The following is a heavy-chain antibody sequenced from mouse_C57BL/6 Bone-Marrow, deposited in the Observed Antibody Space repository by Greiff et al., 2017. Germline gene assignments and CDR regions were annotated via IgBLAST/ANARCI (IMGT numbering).Heavy chain of an antibody. D-gene: IGHD1-1*01. V-gene: IGHV1-72*01. Sequence: VQLQQPGAELVKPGASVKLSCKASGYTFTSYWMHWVKQRPGRGLEWIGRIDPNSGGTKYNEKLKSKATLTVDTPSSTAYMQLSSLTSEDSAVYYCAGWDYYGSSYGYFDVWGTGTTVTVSS. CDR1: GYTFTSYW. CDR3: AGWDYYGSSYGYFDV. J-gene: IGHJ1*03. CDR2: IDPNSGGT.